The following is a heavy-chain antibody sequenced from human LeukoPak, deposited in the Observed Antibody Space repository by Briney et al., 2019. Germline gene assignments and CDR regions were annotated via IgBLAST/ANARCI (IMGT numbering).Heavy chain of an antibody. D-gene: IGHD3-22*01. CDR1: GFIFSDHY. CDR2: ISTTSSDI. CDR3: ARHKYDSSGYSYLDY. Sequence: PGGSLRLSCAASGFIFSDHYMSWIRQAPGKGLEWISYISTTSSDISYADSVRGRFTNSRDNAKNSLYLQMNSLRVEDTAVYYCARHKYDSSGYSYLDYWGQGTLVTVSS. J-gene: IGHJ4*02. V-gene: IGHV3-11*04.